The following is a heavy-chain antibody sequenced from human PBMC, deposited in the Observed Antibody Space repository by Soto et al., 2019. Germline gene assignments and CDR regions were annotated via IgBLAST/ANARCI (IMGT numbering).Heavy chain of an antibody. D-gene: IGHD5-12*01. J-gene: IGHJ4*02. CDR2: IIPILGIA. CDR3: ARDLTDSGYDEPIDY. Sequence: QVQLVQSGAEVKKPGSSVKVSCKASGGTFSSYTISWVRQAPGQGLEWMGRIIPILGIANYAQKFQGRVTITADKSTSTAYMELSSLRSEDTAVYYCARDLTDSGYDEPIDYWGQGTLVTVPS. CDR1: GGTFSSYT. V-gene: IGHV1-69*08.